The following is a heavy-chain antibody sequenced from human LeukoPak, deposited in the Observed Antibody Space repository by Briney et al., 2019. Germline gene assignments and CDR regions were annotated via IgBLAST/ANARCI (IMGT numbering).Heavy chain of an antibody. J-gene: IGHJ5*02. CDR3: ARAHNDYGDYGLPQHWFDP. D-gene: IGHD4-17*01. CDR2: IYYSGST. Sequence: SETLSLTCTVSGGSISSSSYYWGWIRQPPGKGLEWIGSIYYSGSTYYNPSLKSRVTISVDTSKNQFSLKLSSVTAADTAVYYCARAHNDYGDYGLPQHWFDPGGQGTLVTVSS. V-gene: IGHV4-39*01. CDR1: GGSISSSSYY.